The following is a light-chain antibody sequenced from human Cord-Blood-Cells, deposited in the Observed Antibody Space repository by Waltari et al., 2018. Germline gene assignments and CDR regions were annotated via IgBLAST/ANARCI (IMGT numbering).Light chain of an antibody. CDR1: SSAVGGYKY. CDR2: DVS. CDR3: CSYAGSYTYV. J-gene: IGLJ1*01. V-gene: IGLV2-11*01. Sequence: QSALTQPSSVSGSPGQSVTISCTGTSSAVGGYKYVSWYQQHPGKAPKLMIYDVSKLPTGIPDRFSGSKSGNTSSLTISGLQAEDEADYYCCSYAGSYTYVFGTGTKVTVL.